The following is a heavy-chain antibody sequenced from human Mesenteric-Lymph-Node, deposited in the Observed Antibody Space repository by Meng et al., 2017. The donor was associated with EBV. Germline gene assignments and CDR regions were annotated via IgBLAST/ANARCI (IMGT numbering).Heavy chain of an antibody. CDR3: ATLNILAGYYSWDYFDY. D-gene: IGHD3-9*01. CDR1: GYTFTTYD. Sequence: QGELVKSAAEGKKPGASVKVACKASGYTFTTYDINWVRQAPGQGLEWVGWMNPNSGNTGYAQKFQGRVTMTRNTSISTAYMELSSLRSEDTAVYYCATLNILAGYYSWDYFDYWGQGTLVTGSS. CDR2: MNPNSGNT. V-gene: IGHV1-8*01. J-gene: IGHJ4*02.